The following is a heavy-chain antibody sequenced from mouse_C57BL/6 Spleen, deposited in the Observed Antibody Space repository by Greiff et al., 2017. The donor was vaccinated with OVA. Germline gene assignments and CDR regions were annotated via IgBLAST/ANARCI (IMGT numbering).Heavy chain of an antibody. V-gene: IGHV1-61*01. CDR1: GYTFTSYW. Sequence: QVQLQQPGAELVRPGSSVKLSCKASGYTFTSYWMDWVKQRPGQGLEWIGNIYPSDSETHYNQKFKDKATLTVDKSSSTAYMQLSSPTSEDSAVYYCARSKPFFDYWGQGTTLTVSS. CDR2: IYPSDSET. J-gene: IGHJ2*01. CDR3: ARSKPFFDY.